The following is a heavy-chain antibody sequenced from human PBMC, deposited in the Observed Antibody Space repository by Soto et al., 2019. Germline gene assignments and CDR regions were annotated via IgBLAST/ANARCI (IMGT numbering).Heavy chain of an antibody. Sequence: ASVKVSCKASGYTFTSYAMHWVRQAPGQRLEWMGWINAGNGNTKYSQKFQGRVTITRDTSASTAYMELSSLRSEDTAVYYCARGRIVVVPAAPAYYYYGMDVWGQGTTVTVSS. J-gene: IGHJ6*02. CDR3: ARGRIVVVPAAPAYYYYGMDV. D-gene: IGHD2-2*01. CDR2: INAGNGNT. V-gene: IGHV1-3*01. CDR1: GYTFTSYA.